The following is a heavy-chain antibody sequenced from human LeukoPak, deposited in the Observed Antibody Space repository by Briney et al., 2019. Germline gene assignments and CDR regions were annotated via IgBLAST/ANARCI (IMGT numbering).Heavy chain of an antibody. D-gene: IGHD3-16*02. J-gene: IGHJ4*02. CDR3: ATNIRYIFDY. CDR2: IYYSGST. CDR1: GGSISSSSDY. Sequence: PSETLSLTCTVSGGSISSSSDYWGWVRQPPGKGLEWIGSIYYSGSTYYNPSLKSRVTISADTSKNQFSLKLSSMTAADTAVYYCATNIRYIFDYWGQGTLVTVS. V-gene: IGHV4-39*01.